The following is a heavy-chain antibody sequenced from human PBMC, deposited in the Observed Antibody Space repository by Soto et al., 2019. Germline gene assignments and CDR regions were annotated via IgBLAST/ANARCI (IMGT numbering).Heavy chain of an antibody. D-gene: IGHD3-22*01. J-gene: IGHJ4*02. V-gene: IGHV3-23*01. CDR1: GFTFSSYA. Sequence: EERLLESGGGLVQPGGSLRLSCAASGFTFSSYAMSWVRQAPGKGLEWVSYISGGGSGTFYADSVKGRFTISRDNLKNTLYLQMNRLRAEDTAVYYRASRRPFYYDNSGYSPNWGQGTLVTVSS. CDR2: ISGGGSGT. CDR3: ASRRPFYYDNSGYSPN.